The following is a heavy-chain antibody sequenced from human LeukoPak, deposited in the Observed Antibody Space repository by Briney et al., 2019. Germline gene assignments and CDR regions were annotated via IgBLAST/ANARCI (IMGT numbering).Heavy chain of an antibody. V-gene: IGHV3-23*01. J-gene: IGHJ4*02. CDR3: AKPYVGGQWLAKFGY. Sequence: PGGSLRLSCAASGFTFSNYAMSWVRQAPGKGLEWVSAISGGGGSTYYADSVKGRFTISRDNSKNTLYLQMNSLRAEDTAVYYCAKPYVGGQWLAKFGYWGQGTLVTVSS. CDR2: ISGGGGST. D-gene: IGHD6-19*01. CDR1: GFTFSNYA.